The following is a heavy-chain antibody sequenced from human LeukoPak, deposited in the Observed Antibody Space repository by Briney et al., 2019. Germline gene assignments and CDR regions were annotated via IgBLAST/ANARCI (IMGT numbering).Heavy chain of an antibody. J-gene: IGHJ6*03. Sequence: ASVKVSCKASGYTFTSYDINWVRQAPGQGLEWMGWINPNSGGTNYAQKFQGRVTMTRDTSISTAYMELSRLRSDDTAVYYCARSWSEYYYYYMDVWGKGTTVTVSS. CDR3: ARSWSEYYYYYMDV. CDR2: INPNSGGT. CDR1: GYTFTSYD. V-gene: IGHV1-2*02.